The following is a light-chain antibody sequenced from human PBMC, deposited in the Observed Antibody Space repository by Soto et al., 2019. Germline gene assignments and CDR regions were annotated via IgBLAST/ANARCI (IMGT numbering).Light chain of an antibody. Sequence: QSALTQPPSASGSPGQSVTISCTGTSSDVGGYNYISWYQQHPGEAPKLMIYEVNKRPSGVPDRFSGSKSGNTASLTVSGLQAEDEADYYCSSYAGSNKSVFGTGTKLTVL. V-gene: IGLV2-8*01. CDR3: SSYAGSNKSV. J-gene: IGLJ1*01. CDR1: SSDVGGYNY. CDR2: EVN.